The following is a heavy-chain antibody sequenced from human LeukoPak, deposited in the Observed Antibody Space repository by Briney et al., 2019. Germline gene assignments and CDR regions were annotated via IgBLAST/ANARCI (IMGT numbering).Heavy chain of an antibody. CDR2: INPNGGGT. V-gene: IGHV1-2*02. CDR3: ARVAVEYSSSSDFDY. CDR1: GCTFTGYY. Sequence: GASVKVSCKASGCTFTGYYMHWVRQAPGQGLEWMGWINPNGGGTNYAQKFQGRVTMTRVTSISTAYMELSRLRSDDTAVYYCARVAVEYSSSSDFDYWGQGTLVTVSS. J-gene: IGHJ4*02. D-gene: IGHD6-6*01.